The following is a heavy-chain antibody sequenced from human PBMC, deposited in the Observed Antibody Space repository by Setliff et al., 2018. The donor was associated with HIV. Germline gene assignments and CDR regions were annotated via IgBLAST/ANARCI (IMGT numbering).Heavy chain of an antibody. J-gene: IGHJ5*02. Sequence: KPSETLSLTCAVYGGSFSGSYWSWIRQPPGKDLEWIGEINHSGSTNYNPSLKSRVTISVDTSKTQFSLALSSVTAADTAVYYCARLLGTYFDPWGQGTLVTVSS. CDR3: ARLLGTYFDP. V-gene: IGHV4-34*01. CDR2: INHSGST. CDR1: GGSFSGSY. D-gene: IGHD3-16*01.